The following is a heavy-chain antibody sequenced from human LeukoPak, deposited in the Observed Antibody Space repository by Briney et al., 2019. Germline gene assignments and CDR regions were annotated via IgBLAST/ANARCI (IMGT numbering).Heavy chain of an antibody. CDR2: ISYDGSNK. CDR1: GFTFSSYG. V-gene: IGHV3-30*18. CDR3: ANIAVAVGRYSDY. D-gene: IGHD6-19*01. J-gene: IGHJ4*02. Sequence: GRSLRLSCAASGFTFSSYGMHWVRQAPGKGLEWVAVISYDGSNKYYADSVKGRFTISRDNSKNTLYLQMNSLRAEDTAVYYCANIAVAVGRYSDYWGQGTLVTVSS.